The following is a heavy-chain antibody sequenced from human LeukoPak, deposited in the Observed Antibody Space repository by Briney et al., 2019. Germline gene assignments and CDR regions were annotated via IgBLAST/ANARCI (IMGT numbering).Heavy chain of an antibody. V-gene: IGHV3-7*01. J-gene: IGHJ4*02. Sequence: GGSLRLSCAASGFTFSRYWMSWVRQAPGKGLEWVANIKQDGSEKYYVDSVKGRFTISRDNSKNTLYLQMNSLRAEDTAMYYCAKDLRRDGYNWFDYWGQGTLVTVSS. D-gene: IGHD5-24*01. CDR1: GFTFSRYW. CDR2: IKQDGSEK. CDR3: AKDLRRDGYNWFDY.